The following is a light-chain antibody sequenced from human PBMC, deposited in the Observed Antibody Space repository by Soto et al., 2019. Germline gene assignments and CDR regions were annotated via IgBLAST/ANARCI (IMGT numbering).Light chain of an antibody. Sequence: SYELTQPLSVSVALGQTARITCGGNNIGRKNVHWYQQKAGQAPVLVIYRDSQRPSGIPERFSGSNSGNTAALTITRAQAGDEADYYCQVWDSRSVLFGGGTKVTVL. V-gene: IGLV3-9*01. CDR3: QVWDSRSVL. J-gene: IGLJ2*01. CDR2: RDS. CDR1: NIGRKN.